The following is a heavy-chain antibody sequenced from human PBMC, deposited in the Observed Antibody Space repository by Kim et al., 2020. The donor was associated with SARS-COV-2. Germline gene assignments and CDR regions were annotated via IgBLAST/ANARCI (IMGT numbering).Heavy chain of an antibody. D-gene: IGHD6-19*01. CDR3: ATQYSSGLYYFDY. V-gene: IGHV3-21*01. Sequence: SLKGRFPLSSDHAKNSLYLQMNRLRAEDTAVYYCATQYSSGLYYFDYWGQGTLVTVSS. J-gene: IGHJ4*02.